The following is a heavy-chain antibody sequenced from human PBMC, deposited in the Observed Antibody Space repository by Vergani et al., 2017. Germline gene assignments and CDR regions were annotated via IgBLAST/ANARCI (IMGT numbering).Heavy chain of an antibody. Sequence: QVQLVESGGGVVQPGRSLRLSCAASGFTFSSYGMHWVRQAPGKGLEWVAVIWYDGSNKYYADSVKGRFTISRDNSKNTLYLQMNSLRAEDTAVYYCARDGWFGELSSPYYYYYMDVWGKGTTVTVSS. V-gene: IGHV3-33*08. CDR2: IWYDGSNK. CDR1: GFTFSSYG. CDR3: ARDGWFGELSSPYYYYYMDV. D-gene: IGHD3-10*01. J-gene: IGHJ6*03.